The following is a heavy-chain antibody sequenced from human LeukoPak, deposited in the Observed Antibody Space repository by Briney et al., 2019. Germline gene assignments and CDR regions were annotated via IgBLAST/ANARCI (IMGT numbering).Heavy chain of an antibody. J-gene: IGHJ4*02. Sequence: SETLSLTCTVSGGSISSSSYYWGWIRQPPGKGLEWIGSIYYSGSTYYNPSLKSRVTISVDTSKNQFPLKLSPVTAADTAVYYCARFGRDGYNFDYWGQGTLVTVSS. V-gene: IGHV4-39*06. CDR2: IYYSGST. D-gene: IGHD5-24*01. CDR3: ARFGRDGYNFDY. CDR1: GGSISSSSYY.